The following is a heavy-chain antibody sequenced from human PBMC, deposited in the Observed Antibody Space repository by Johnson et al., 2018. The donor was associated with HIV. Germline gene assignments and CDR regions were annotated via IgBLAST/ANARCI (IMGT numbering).Heavy chain of an antibody. D-gene: IGHD6-13*01. CDR1: GFTFSSFG. V-gene: IGHV3-33*06. CDR2: IWYDGSNR. J-gene: IGHJ3*02. CDR3: AKDQWSSSWTNDAFAM. Sequence: QVQLVESGGGVVQPGRSLRLSCAASGFTFSSFGMHWVRQAPGKGLEWVAVIWYDGSNRYSADSVKGRFTISRDNSRNTLYLQMNSLRVEDTAVYYCAKDQWSSSWTNDAFAMWGQGTMVTVSS.